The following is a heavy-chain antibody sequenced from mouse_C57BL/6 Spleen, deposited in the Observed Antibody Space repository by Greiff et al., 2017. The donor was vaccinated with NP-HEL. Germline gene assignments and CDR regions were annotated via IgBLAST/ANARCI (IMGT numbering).Heavy chain of an antibody. V-gene: IGHV1-39*01. D-gene: IGHD1-1*01. CDR2: INPNYGTT. CDR3: ARGPYYYGSSYVDYAMDY. Sequence: EVQLQQSGPELVKPGASVKISCKASGYSFTDYNMNWVKPRNGKSLEWIGVINPNYGTTSSNQKFKGKATLTVDQSSSTAYMQLNSLTSEDSAVYYCARGPYYYGSSYVDYAMDYWGQGTSVTVSS. J-gene: IGHJ4*01. CDR1: GYSFTDYN.